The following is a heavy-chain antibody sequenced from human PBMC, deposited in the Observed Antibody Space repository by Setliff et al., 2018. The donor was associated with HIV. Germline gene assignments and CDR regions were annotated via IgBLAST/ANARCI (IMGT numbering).Heavy chain of an antibody. J-gene: IGHJ6*02. CDR2: ISPYSRIT. CDR3: ARGRNYNSGMDV. CDR1: GYTFTGYL. V-gene: IGHV1-18*04. D-gene: IGHD3-10*01. Sequence: EASVKVSCKASGYTFTGYLIHWVRQAPGQGLEWIGWISPYSRITNYAPKFRDRVTMTTETSTNTAYLEVRSLSSDDTAAYYCARGRNYNSGMDVWGQGTTVTVSS.